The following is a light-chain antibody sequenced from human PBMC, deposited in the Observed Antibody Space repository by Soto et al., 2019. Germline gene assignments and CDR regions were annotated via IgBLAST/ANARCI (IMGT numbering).Light chain of an antibody. J-gene: IGLJ1*01. V-gene: IGLV2-14*01. CDR2: EVS. CDR3: SSYTSSSTRV. CDR1: SSDVGGYNY. Sequence: QSALPQPASVSGSPGQSTTISCSGTSSDVGGYNYVSWYQQHPGKAPKLMIYEVSNRPSGVSDRFLGSKSGDTASLTISGLQADDEADYYCSSYTSSSTRVFGTGTTVSGL.